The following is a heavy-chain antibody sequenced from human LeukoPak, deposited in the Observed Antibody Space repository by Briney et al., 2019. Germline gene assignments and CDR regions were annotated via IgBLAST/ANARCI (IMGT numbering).Heavy chain of an antibody. CDR2: INHSGST. CDR1: GGSFSGYY. V-gene: IGHV4-34*01. D-gene: IGHD3-22*01. Sequence: SETLSLTCAVYGGSFSGYYWSWIRQPPGKGLEWIGEINHSGSTNYNPSLKSRVTISVDTSKNQFSLKLSSVTAADTAVYYCAVAFRYFYDSSGYSTANWFGPWGQGTLVTVSS. J-gene: IGHJ5*02. CDR3: AVAFRYFYDSSGYSTANWFGP.